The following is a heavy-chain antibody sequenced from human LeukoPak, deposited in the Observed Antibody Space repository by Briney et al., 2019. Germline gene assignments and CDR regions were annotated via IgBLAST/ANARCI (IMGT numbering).Heavy chain of an antibody. V-gene: IGHV4-61*01. CDR2: IYYSGRT. Sequence: SETLSLTCTVSGGSIDTHYYYWGWIRQSPGKGLEWIGYIYYSGRTNYNPSLKSRVTISIDTSKNQFSLTLSSVTTADAAVYYCARGQKYRNGYTVTELGSGYFDYWGQGTLVTVSS. CDR3: ARGQKYRNGYTVTELGSGYFDY. J-gene: IGHJ4*02. D-gene: IGHD5-18*01. CDR1: GGSIDTHYYY.